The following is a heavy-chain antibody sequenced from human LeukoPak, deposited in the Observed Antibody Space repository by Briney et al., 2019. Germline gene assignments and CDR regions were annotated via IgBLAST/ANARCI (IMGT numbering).Heavy chain of an antibody. J-gene: IGHJ4*02. V-gene: IGHV3-33*08. D-gene: IGHD5-12*01. CDR3: ARLEEEYSGPGDY. CDR2: IWYDGSNK. CDR1: GFTFSSYA. Sequence: GGSLRLSCAASGFTFSSYAMHWVRQAPGKGLEWVAVIWYDGSNKYYADSVKGRFTISRDNSKNTLYLQMNSLRAEDTAVYYCARLEEEYSGPGDYWGQGTLVTVSS.